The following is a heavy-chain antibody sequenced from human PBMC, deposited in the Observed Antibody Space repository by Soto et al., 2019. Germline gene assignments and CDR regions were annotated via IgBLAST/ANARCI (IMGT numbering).Heavy chain of an antibody. Sequence: GESLKISCKGSGYSFTSYWIGWVRQMPGKGLEWMGIIYPGDSDTRYSPSFQGQVTISADKSISTAYLQWSSLKASDTAMYYCARLRRDGYNFPWYFDLWGRGTLVTVSS. J-gene: IGHJ2*01. CDR3: ARLRRDGYNFPWYFDL. D-gene: IGHD5-12*01. V-gene: IGHV5-51*01. CDR2: IYPGDSDT. CDR1: GYSFTSYW.